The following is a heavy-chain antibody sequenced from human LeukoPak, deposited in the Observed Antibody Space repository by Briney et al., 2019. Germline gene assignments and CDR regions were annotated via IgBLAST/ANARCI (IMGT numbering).Heavy chain of an antibody. J-gene: IGHJ4*02. V-gene: IGHV3-33*01. CDR3: ARAPYTSGWYFAFDY. CDR1: GFTFSSYG. CDR2: IWYDGSNK. Sequence: GRSLRLSCAASGFTFSSYGMHWARQAPGKGLEWVAVIWYDGSNKYYADSVKGRFTISRDNFKNTLSLQMNSLRAEDTAVYYCARAPYTSGWYFAFDYWGQATLVTVSS. D-gene: IGHD6-19*01.